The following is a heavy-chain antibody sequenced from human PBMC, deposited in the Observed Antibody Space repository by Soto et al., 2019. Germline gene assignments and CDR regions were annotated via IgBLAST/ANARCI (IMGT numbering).Heavy chain of an antibody. CDR3: ATTTVTRLYYYYGMDV. D-gene: IGHD4-4*01. V-gene: IGHV3-23*01. Sequence: GSLRLSCAASGFTFNFYAMCWVRQAPGKGLEWGSTISDDGEGTYYADSVKGRFTISRDNSKNTLYVQMNSLRAEDTAVYYCATTTVTRLYYYYGMDVWGQGITVTVAS. CDR2: ISDDGEGT. CDR1: GFTFNFYA. J-gene: IGHJ6*02.